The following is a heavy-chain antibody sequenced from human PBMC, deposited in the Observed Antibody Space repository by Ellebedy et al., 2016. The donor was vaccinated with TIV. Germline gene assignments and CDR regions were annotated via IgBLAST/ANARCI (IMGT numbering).Heavy chain of an antibody. J-gene: IGHJ4*02. CDR2: ISSRSDAI. CDR3: AREDVTHLSY. D-gene: IGHD2-21*02. V-gene: IGHV3-48*02. CDR1: GFTFSSSW. Sequence: GESLKISXAASGFTFSSSWMHWVRQAPGKGLEWVSYISSRSDAIHYADSVKGRFTISRDNAKNSLYLQMSSLGDEDTAVYYCAREDVTHLSYWGQGTLVTVSS.